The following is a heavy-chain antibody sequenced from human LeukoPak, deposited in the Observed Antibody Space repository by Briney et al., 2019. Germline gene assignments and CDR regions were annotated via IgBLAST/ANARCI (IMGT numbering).Heavy chain of an antibody. J-gene: IGHJ4*02. Sequence: SETLSLNCTVSGGSISSSSYYWGWIRQPPGKGLDWIGSIYYSGSTYYNPSLKSRVTISVDTSKNQFSLKLSSVTAADTAVYYCARQLAEYSYYFDYWGQGTLVTVSS. CDR1: GGSISSSSYY. CDR2: IYYSGST. CDR3: ARQLAEYSYYFDY. D-gene: IGHD6-6*01. V-gene: IGHV4-39*01.